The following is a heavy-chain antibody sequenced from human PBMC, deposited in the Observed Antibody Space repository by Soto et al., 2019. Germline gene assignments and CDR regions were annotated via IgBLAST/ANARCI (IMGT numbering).Heavy chain of an antibody. CDR3: AKDRGYYISSWPFY. V-gene: IGHV3-30*18. CDR2: ISYDGTYK. D-gene: IGHD6-13*01. J-gene: IGHJ4*02. Sequence: QVQLVESGGGVVQPWRSLRLSCAASGSSFSSYGIHCVRQVPGKGLEWVAVISYDGTYKHYADSVKGRFTFSRDNSKNTVYLQMNSLRAEDTAVYYCAKDRGYYISSWPFYWCQGTLVTVSS. CDR1: GSSFSSYG.